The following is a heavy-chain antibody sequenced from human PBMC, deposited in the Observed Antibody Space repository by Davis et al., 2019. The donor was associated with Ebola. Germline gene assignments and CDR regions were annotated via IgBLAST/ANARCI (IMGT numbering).Heavy chain of an antibody. J-gene: IGHJ3*02. D-gene: IGHD5-24*01. CDR2: IIPILGIA. Sequence: AASVKVSCKASGGTFTSYAISWVRQAPGQGLEWMGRIIPILGIANYAQKFQGRVTMTRDTSTSTVYMELSSLRSEDTAVYYCARARDGYNFDAFDIWGQGTMVTVSS. CDR3: ARARDGYNFDAFDI. CDR1: GGTFTSYA. V-gene: IGHV1-69*04.